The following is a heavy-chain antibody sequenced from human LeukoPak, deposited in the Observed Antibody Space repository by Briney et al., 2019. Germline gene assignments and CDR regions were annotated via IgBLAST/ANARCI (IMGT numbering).Heavy chain of an antibody. CDR1: GYTFTSYG. V-gene: IGHV1-18*01. CDR2: ISAYNGNT. J-gene: IGHJ4*02. Sequence: ASVKVSCKASGYTFTSYGISWVRQAPGQGLEGMGWISAYNGNTNYAQKLQGRVTMTTDTSTSTAYMELRSLRSDDTAVYYCARSYYDFWSGYVTRRVPYYFDYWGQGTLVTVSS. CDR3: ARSYYDFWSGYVTRRVPYYFDY. D-gene: IGHD3-3*01.